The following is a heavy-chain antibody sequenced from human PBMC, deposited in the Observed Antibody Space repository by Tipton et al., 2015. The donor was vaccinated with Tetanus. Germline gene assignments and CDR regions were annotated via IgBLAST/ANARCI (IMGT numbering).Heavy chain of an antibody. V-gene: IGHV3-7*01. CDR3: ARDRGGAYDY. CDR1: GGSISSYY. CDR2: IKEDGSEK. J-gene: IGHJ4*02. D-gene: IGHD4-23*01. Sequence: GLVKPSETVSLTCTVSGGSISSYYWSWVRQAPGKGLEWVANIKEDGSEKYYVDSVKGRFTMSRDNAKNSLFLQMNSLRAEDTAVYYCARDRGGAYDYWGQGTLVTVSS.